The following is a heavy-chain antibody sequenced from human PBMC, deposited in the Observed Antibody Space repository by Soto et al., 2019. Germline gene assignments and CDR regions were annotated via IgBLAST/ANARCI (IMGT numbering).Heavy chain of an antibody. CDR2: INHSGST. CDR1: GGSFSGYY. D-gene: IGHD2-21*02. J-gene: IGHJ3*02. CDR3: ARATGAYCGGDCYSGLGAFDI. V-gene: IGHV4-34*01. Sequence: QVQLQQWGAGLLKPSETLSLTCAVYGGSFSGYYWSWIRQPPGKGLEWIGEINHSGSTNYNPSLKSRVTISVDTCKSQFSLKRSSVTAAGTAVYYCARATGAYCGGDCYSGLGAFDIWGQGTMVTVSS.